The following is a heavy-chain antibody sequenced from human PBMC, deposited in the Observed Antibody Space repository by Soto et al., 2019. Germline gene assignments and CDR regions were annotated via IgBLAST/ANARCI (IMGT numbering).Heavy chain of an antibody. V-gene: IGHV1-69*13. CDR2: IIPIFGTA. J-gene: IGHJ6*02. Sequence: SVKFSCKASGGTFSSYAISWVRQAPGQGLEWMGGIIPIFGTANYAQKFQGRVTITADESTSTAYMELSSLRSEDTAVYYCARALMTTGTTFGMDVWGQGTTVTVSS. CDR3: ARALMTTGTTFGMDV. CDR1: GGTFSSYA. D-gene: IGHD1-1*01.